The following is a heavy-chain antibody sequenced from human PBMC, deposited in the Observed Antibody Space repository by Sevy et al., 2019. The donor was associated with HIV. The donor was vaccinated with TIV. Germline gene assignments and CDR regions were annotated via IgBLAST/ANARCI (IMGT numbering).Heavy chain of an antibody. CDR1: RGSITNSF. CDR3: ARHGLLGTDYFDS. D-gene: IGHD3-16*01. CDR2: INHNGNT. V-gene: IGHV4-59*08. J-gene: IGHJ4*02. Sequence: SETLSLTCTVSRGSITNSFWSWIRQPPGKGLEWMGYINHNGNTNYNPSLQSRITISVDTSKNQFSLKVSSMTAADTAVYYCARHGLLGTDYFDSWGQGILVTVSS.